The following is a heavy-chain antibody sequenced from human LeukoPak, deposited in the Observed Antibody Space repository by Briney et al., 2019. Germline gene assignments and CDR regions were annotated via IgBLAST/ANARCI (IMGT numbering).Heavy chain of an antibody. CDR3: ARDFGGYCSSTNCYLGHLDY. J-gene: IGHJ4*02. CDR1: GFTFSSYT. CDR2: IISSGAYI. Sequence: MPGGSLRLSCAASGFTFSSYTMNWVRQAPGKGLERVSSIISSGAYIYYADSVKGRFTISRDNAKNSLYLQMNSLRAEDTAVYYCARDFGGYCSSTNCYLGHLDYWGQGTLVTVSS. D-gene: IGHD2-2*01. V-gene: IGHV3-21*03.